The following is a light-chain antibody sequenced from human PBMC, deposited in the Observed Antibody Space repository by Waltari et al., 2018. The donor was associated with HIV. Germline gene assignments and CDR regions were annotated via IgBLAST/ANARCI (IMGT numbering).Light chain of an antibody. CDR1: ALPKKY. V-gene: IGLV3-25*03. J-gene: IGLJ3*02. CDR3: QSTDHDGTWV. CDR2: KDI. Sequence: SYDLTQTPSVSVSPGQTARINCSRGALPKKYSSWYRQKAGQAPILLIYKDIERPSGIPERISGSGPGTGVTLTITDVQAEDEGDYFCQSTDHDGTWVFGGGTKLTVL.